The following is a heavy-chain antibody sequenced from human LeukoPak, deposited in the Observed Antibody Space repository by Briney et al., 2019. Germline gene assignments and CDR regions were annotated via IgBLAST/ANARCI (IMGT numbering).Heavy chain of an antibody. Sequence: GGSLRLSCAASGFSFISYRMSWVRQAAGKGLEWVANIKQDGSEKYYVDSVKGRFTISRDNAKNSLYLQMNRLRAEDTAVYYCARVKDGYELPKLFSYYYMDVWGKGTTVTVSS. CDR3: ARVKDGYELPKLFSYYYMDV. J-gene: IGHJ6*03. CDR2: IKQDGSEK. D-gene: IGHD5-24*01. CDR1: GFSFISYR. V-gene: IGHV3-7*01.